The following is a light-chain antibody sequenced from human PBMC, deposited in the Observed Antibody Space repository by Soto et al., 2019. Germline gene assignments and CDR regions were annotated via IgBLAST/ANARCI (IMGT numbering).Light chain of an antibody. V-gene: IGKV1-5*01. J-gene: IGKJ2*01. Sequence: DIQMTQSPSTLSASVGDRVTITCRASQSSSSWLAWYQQNPGKAPKLLIYDPSSLESGDPSRFSGSGSGTEFNLNISSLQPYEFATYYCQQYNSYSRDTFGQGTKLQIK. CDR3: QQYNSYSRDT. CDR1: QSSSSW. CDR2: DPS.